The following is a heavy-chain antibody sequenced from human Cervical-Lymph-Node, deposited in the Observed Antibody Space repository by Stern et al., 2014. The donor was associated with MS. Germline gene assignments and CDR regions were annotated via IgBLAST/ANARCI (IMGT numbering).Heavy chain of an antibody. CDR1: RGTFSQFP. CDR2: IFPVFGTP. J-gene: IGHJ5*02. D-gene: IGHD6-13*01. CDR3: ALSSETSDRWYSLGYDL. Sequence: VQLVESGAEVTKPGSSVTVSCKSSRGTFSQFPRSWVRHAPGQGLEWIGWIFPVFGTPTYAQEFRGRVTITADVSTSTVYMELSSLRSDDTAVYYCALSSETSDRWYSLGYDLWGQGPLVTVAS. V-gene: IGHV1-69*01.